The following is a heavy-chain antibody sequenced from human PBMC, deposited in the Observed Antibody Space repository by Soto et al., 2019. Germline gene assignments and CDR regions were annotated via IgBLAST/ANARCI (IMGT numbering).Heavy chain of an antibody. Sequence: PGGSLRLSCAASGFTFRSYEMNWVRQAPGKGLEWVAVISYDGSNKYYADSVKGRFTISRDNSKNTLYLQMNSLRAEDTAMYYCAKDRDGFNYFDYWGQGTLVTAPQ. J-gene: IGHJ4*02. D-gene: IGHD3-10*01. CDR3: AKDRDGFNYFDY. V-gene: IGHV3-30*18. CDR1: GFTFRSYE. CDR2: ISYDGSNK.